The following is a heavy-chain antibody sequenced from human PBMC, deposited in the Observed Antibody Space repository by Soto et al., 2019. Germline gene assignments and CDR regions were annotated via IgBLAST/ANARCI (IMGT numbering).Heavy chain of an antibody. CDR3: ATLPAAMYFYGSDV. CDR1: GGSVSISTYY. D-gene: IGHD2-2*01. CDR2: ILHSGST. Sequence: QLQLRESGPGLVKPSETLSLTCSVSGGSVSISTYYWAWVRQTPGKGLEWLGSILHSGSTYYNPSLWSRLTLSVETSEDQVSLNLSSGTATDTGVYYCATLPAAMYFYGSDVWGPGTTVTVSS. V-gene: IGHV4-39*01. J-gene: IGHJ6*02.